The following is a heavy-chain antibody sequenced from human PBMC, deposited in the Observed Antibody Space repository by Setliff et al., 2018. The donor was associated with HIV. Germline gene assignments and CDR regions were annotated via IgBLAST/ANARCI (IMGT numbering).Heavy chain of an antibody. CDR1: GASINGGNYY. J-gene: IGHJ4*02. V-gene: IGHV4-31*03. Sequence: SETLSLTCSVSGASINGGNYYWIWIRQQPGKGLEWIGYIHTDGNIYYNPSLKSRVTLSADTSKNQLSLSLTSVTAADTAVYYCARVRLTMIMMVDYFDQWGQGTLVTVSS. CDR2: IHTDGNI. D-gene: IGHD3-22*01. CDR3: ARVRLTMIMMVDYFDQ.